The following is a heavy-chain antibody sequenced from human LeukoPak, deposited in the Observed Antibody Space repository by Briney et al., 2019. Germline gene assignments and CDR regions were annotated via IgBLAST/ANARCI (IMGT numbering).Heavy chain of an antibody. D-gene: IGHD3-22*01. V-gene: IGHV1-2*06. CDR1: GYTFTGYY. CDR2: INPNSGGT. J-gene: IGHJ4*02. CDR3: ARDSGYYYDSSGYYEATGGDY. Sequence: GASVKVSCKASGYTFTGYYMHWVRQAPGQGLEWMGRINPNSGGTNYAQKFQGRVTMTRDTSISTAYMELSSLRSEDTAVYYCARDSGYYYDSSGYYEATGGDYWGQGTLVTVSS.